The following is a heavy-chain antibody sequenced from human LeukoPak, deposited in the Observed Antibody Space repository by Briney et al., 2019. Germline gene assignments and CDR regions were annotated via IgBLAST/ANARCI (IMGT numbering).Heavy chain of an antibody. CDR1: GFTVSSNY. CDR3: ARGTVGLAEYFQH. Sequence: GGSLRLSCAASGFTVSSNYMSWVRQAPGKGLEWVSVIYSGGSTYYADSVKGRFTISRDNSKNTLYLQMNSLRAEDTAVYYCARGTVGLAEYFQHWGQGTLVTVSS. CDR2: IYSGGST. D-gene: IGHD4-11*01. J-gene: IGHJ1*01. V-gene: IGHV3-53*01.